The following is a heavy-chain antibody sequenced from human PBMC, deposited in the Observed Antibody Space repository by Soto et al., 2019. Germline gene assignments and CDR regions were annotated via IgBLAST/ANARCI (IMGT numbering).Heavy chain of an antibody. CDR1: GFTFSYG. V-gene: IGHV3-30*18. CDR3: AKLVIGYCSGNTCDDY. D-gene: IGHD2-15*01. J-gene: IGHJ4*02. Sequence: VQLLEPGGGLIQPGGSLRLSCAASGFTFSYGIHWLRQAPGKGLEWVAYISYDSSNTFYGDSVKGRFTISRDNSKSTQFLQMNSLRAEDTAVYYCAKLVIGYCSGNTCDDYWGQGTLVAVSS. CDR2: ISYDSSNT.